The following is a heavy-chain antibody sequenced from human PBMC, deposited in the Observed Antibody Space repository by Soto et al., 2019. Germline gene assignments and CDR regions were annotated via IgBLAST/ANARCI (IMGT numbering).Heavy chain of an antibody. Sequence: EVPLLESGGGLVQPGGSLRLSCAASGFTFSSYAMSWVRQAPGKGLEWVSAISGSGGTTYYADSVNGRFTFSRDNSKNTLYLQMNSLRAEDTAVYYCATTAHGWFSAFDIWGQGTMVTVSS. CDR2: ISGSGGTT. CDR3: ATTAHGWFSAFDI. D-gene: IGHD6-19*01. CDR1: GFTFSSYA. J-gene: IGHJ3*02. V-gene: IGHV3-23*01.